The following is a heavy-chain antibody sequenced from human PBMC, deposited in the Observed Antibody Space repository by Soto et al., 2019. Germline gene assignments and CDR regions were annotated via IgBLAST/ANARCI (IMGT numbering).Heavy chain of an antibody. J-gene: IGHJ4*02. CDR2: ISGSGGNT. CDR3: AKNRGLLYSPLDY. D-gene: IGHD2-21*02. V-gene: IGHV3-23*01. CDR1: GFTFSFFA. Sequence: EVQLLESGGGLVLPGGSLRLSCAASGFTFSFFAMNWVRQAPGKGLEWVSTISGSGGNTYYADSVKGRFTISRDNSKNTLYLQVNSLRAEDTAIYYCAKNRGLLYSPLDYWGQGTLVTVSS.